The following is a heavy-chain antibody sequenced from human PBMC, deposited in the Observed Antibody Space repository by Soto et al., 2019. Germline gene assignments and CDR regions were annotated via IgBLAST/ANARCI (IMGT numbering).Heavy chain of an antibody. J-gene: IGHJ6*02. D-gene: IGHD4-4*01. Sequence: LRLSCAASGFTFIDYYMSWVRQAPGKGLEWVSYISSISTYANYADSVKGRFTISRDNAKNSLDLQMNSLRDDDTALYYCARLADCSNNICSYGMDVWGQGTTVTVSS. CDR1: GFTFIDYY. CDR2: ISSISTYA. V-gene: IGHV3-11*06. CDR3: ARLADCSNNICSYGMDV.